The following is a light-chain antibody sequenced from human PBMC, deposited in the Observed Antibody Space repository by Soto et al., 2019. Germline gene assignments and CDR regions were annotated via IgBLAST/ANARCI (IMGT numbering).Light chain of an antibody. Sequence: DIQLTQSPSFLSASVGDRVTITCRASQGISTYVAWFQQKPGKAPNLLIYVASTLHSGVPSRFSGTGSGTEFTLTISSLQPDDFATYYCQQLNSYPITFGRWTKLEIK. CDR3: QQLNSYPIT. V-gene: IGKV1-9*01. J-gene: IGKJ2*01. CDR2: VAS. CDR1: QGISTY.